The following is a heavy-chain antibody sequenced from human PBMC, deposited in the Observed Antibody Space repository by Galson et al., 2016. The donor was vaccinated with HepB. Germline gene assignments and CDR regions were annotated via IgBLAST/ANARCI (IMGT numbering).Heavy chain of an antibody. CDR2: INPNSGDT. Sequence: SVKVSCKASRYNFNGYYIHWVRQAPGQGLEWMGCINPNSGDTNYAQKFQDWVTMTRDTSISTAYMELSRLRSDDTAVYYCARGPFNNKFSTWPPNFDYWGQGTLVTVSS. D-gene: IGHD6-13*01. V-gene: IGHV1-2*04. CDR1: RYNFNGYY. CDR3: ARGPFNNKFSTWPPNFDY. J-gene: IGHJ4*02.